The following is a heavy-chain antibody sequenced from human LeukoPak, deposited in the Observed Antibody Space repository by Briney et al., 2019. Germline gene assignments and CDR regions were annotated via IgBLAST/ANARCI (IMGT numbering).Heavy chain of an antibody. D-gene: IGHD3-22*01. CDR2: FDPEDGET. V-gene: IGHV1-24*01. CDR1: GYTLTELS. CDR3: ARTYYYDSADFRILYGMDV. J-gene: IGHJ6*02. Sequence: ASVKVSCKVSGYTLTELSMHWVRQAPGKGLEWMGGFDPEDGETIYAQKFQGRVTMTRNTPIRTAYMELSSLRSEDTAVYYCARTYYYDSADFRILYGMDVWGQGTTVTVSS.